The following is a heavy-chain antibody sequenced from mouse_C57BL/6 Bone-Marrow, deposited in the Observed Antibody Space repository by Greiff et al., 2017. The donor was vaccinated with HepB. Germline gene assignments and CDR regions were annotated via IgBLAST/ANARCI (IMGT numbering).Heavy chain of an antibody. CDR3: ARHKENYYGSSYAMDY. Sequence: EVKLVESGGDLVKPGGSLKLSCAASGFTFSSYGMSWVRQTPDKRLEWVATISSGGSYTYYPDSVKGRFTISRDNAKNTLYLQMSSLKYEDTAMYYCARHKENYYGSSYAMDYWGQGTSVTVSS. V-gene: IGHV5-6*01. D-gene: IGHD1-1*01. CDR1: GFTFSSYG. CDR2: ISSGGSYT. J-gene: IGHJ4*01.